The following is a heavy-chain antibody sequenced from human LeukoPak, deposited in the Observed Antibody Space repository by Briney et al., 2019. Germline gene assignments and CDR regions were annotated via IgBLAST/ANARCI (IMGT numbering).Heavy chain of an antibody. Sequence: SETLSLTCTVSGGSISSSNYYWSWIRQHPGKGLEWIGYIYYSGSTYYSPSLKSRVTISVDTSKNQFSLKLSSVTAADTAVYYCARARRDGYSYFDFWGQGTLVTVSS. V-gene: IGHV4-31*03. J-gene: IGHJ4*02. D-gene: IGHD5-24*01. CDR1: GGSISSSNYY. CDR2: IYYSGST. CDR3: ARARRDGYSYFDF.